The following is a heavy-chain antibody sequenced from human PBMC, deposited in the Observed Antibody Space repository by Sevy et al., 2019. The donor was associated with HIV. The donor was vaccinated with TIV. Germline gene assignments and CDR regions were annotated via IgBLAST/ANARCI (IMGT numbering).Heavy chain of an antibody. D-gene: IGHD1-26*01. V-gene: IGHV3-15*01. CDR1: GFTFSNAW. J-gene: IGHJ4*02. CDR3: TTDVEEPLAGATTSGY. Sequence: GGSLRLSCAASGFTFSNAWMSWVRQAPGKGLEWVGRIKSKTDGGTTDYAAPVKGRLTISRDDSKNTLYLQMNSLKTEDTAVYYCTTDVEEPLAGATTSGYWGEGTLVTVSS. CDR2: IKSKTDGGTT.